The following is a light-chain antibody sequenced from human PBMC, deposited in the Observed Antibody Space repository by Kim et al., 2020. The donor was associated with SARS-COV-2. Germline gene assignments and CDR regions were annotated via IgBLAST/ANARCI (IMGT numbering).Light chain of an antibody. J-gene: IGLJ1*01. Sequence: QSALTQPASVSGSPGQSLTISCTGTSSDVGYYNYVSWYLHHPGKAPELIIFEVSKRPSRISNRFSGSKSGDTASLTISGLQAEDEADYYCSSYTSTDTYVFGSGTKVTVL. CDR1: SSDVGYYNY. V-gene: IGLV2-14*01. CDR3: SSYTSTDTYV. CDR2: EVS.